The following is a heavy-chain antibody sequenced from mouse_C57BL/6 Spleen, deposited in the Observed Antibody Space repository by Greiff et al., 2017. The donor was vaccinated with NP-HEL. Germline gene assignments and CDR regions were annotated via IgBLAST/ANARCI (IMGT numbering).Heavy chain of an antibody. J-gene: IGHJ4*01. V-gene: IGHV1-42*01. CDR2: INPSTGGT. D-gene: IGHD2-10*01. Sequence: EVQLQQSGPELVKPGASVKISCKASGYSFTGYYMNWVKQSPEKSLEWIGEINPSTGGTTYNQKFKAKATLTVDKSSSTAYMQLKSLTSEDSAVYYCARGSIASYYGNYERVYAMDYWGQGTSVTVSS. CDR3: ARGSIASYYGNYERVYAMDY. CDR1: GYSFTGYY.